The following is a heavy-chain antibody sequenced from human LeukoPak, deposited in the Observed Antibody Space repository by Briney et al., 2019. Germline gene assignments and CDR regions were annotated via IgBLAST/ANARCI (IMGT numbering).Heavy chain of an antibody. J-gene: IGHJ4*02. Sequence: QSLSLTRPVSGGSLSRYYCSWVRQPPGNGRGWVGYIYYSGSTNYNPSLKSRVTISVDTSKNQFSLKLSSVTAADTAVYYCAREITEITDYIDYWGQGTLVTVSP. D-gene: IGHD1-7*01. V-gene: IGHV4-59*12. CDR3: AREITEITDYIDY. CDR2: IYYSGST. CDR1: GGSLSRYY.